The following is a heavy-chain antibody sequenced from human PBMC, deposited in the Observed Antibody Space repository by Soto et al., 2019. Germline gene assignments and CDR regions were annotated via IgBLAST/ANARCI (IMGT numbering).Heavy chain of an antibody. D-gene: IGHD3-3*02. V-gene: IGHV4-4*07. CDR1: GGSITTYY. CDR2: VYTTGST. CDR3: ARDVNFIFDDFADMRWNFDH. Sequence: SETLSLTCTVTGGSITTYYWSWIRQSAGKGLEWIGRVYTTGSTNYNPSLKSRVTISVDTSRNQFSLSLRSVTAADTAVYYCARDVNFIFDDFADMRWNFDHWGQGTLVTVSS. J-gene: IGHJ5*02.